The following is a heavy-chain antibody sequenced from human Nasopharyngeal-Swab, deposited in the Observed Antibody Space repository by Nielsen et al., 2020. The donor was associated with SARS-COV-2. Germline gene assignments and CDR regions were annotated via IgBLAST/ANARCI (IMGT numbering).Heavy chain of an antibody. Sequence: SETLSLTCAVYGGSFSGYYWSWIRQPPGKGLEWIGDINHSRSTNYNPSLKSRVTISVDTSKNQFSLKLSSVTAADTAVYYCARDGGSGSYYNWGPYYYGMDVWGQGTTVTVSS. D-gene: IGHD3-10*01. V-gene: IGHV4-34*01. J-gene: IGHJ6*02. CDR1: GGSFSGYY. CDR2: INHSRST. CDR3: ARDGGSGSYYNWGPYYYGMDV.